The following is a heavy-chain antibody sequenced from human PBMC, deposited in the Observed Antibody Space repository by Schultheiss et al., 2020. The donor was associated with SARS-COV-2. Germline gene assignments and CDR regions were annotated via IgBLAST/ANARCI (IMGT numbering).Heavy chain of an antibody. CDR1: GGSISSHY. CDR3: ARDFRYCSGGSCYYYYYGMDV. CDR2: IYHSGST. Sequence: SETLSLTCTVSGGSISSHYWSWIRQPPGKGLEWIGEIYHSGSTNYNPSLKSRVTISVDTSKNQVSLRLNSVTAADTAVYYCARDFRYCSGGSCYYYYYGMDVWGQGTTVTVSS. D-gene: IGHD2-15*01. J-gene: IGHJ6*02. V-gene: IGHV4-59*11.